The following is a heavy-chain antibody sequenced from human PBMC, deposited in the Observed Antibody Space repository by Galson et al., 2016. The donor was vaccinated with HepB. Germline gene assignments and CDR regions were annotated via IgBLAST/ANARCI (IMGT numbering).Heavy chain of an antibody. D-gene: IGHD5-18*01. Sequence: SVKVSCKASGYDFTKYAMNWVRQAPGQGLEWMGWINTNTGNPTYAQAFTGRFVISLEASVSTAYLQITRLKAEDTAVYYCARAGDTALPHYYFYYGMDFWGQGTTVTVSS. V-gene: IGHV7-4-1*02. CDR1: GYDFTKYA. J-gene: IGHJ6*02. CDR3: ARAGDTALPHYYFYYGMDF. CDR2: INTNTGNP.